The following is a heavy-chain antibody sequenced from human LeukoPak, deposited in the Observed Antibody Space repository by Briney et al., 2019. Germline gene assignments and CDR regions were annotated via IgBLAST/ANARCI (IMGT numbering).Heavy chain of an antibody. Sequence: ASVKVSCKASEYTFTDYAINWVRQAPGQRPEWMGWINAGNGNTKYSQKFLGRVTITRDTSASTAYMELSSLTSEDTAVYYCARGRWSATTATYYLDFWGQGTLVTVSS. V-gene: IGHV1-3*01. J-gene: IGHJ4*02. CDR3: ARGRWSATTATYYLDF. D-gene: IGHD5-24*01. CDR2: INAGNGNT. CDR1: EYTFTDYA.